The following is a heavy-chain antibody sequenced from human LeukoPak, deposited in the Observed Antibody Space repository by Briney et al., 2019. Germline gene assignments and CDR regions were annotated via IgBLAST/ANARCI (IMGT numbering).Heavy chain of an antibody. J-gene: IGHJ4*02. CDR1: GFIFSSYS. Sequence: PGGPLRLSCAASGFIFSSYSMIWVRQAPGQGLKWGASISLSSSSISYADSVKGRFTISRDNAKDSLYLQMNSLRVDDTAVYYCARERFHGSGAPKYDYWGQGTLVTVSS. CDR2: ISLSSSSI. V-gene: IGHV3-21*01. CDR3: ARERFHGSGAPKYDY. D-gene: IGHD3-10*01.